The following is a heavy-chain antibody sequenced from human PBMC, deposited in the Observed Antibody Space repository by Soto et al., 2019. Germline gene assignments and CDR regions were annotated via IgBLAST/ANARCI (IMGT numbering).Heavy chain of an antibody. CDR2: IYYSGST. V-gene: IGHV4-59*08. CDR3: ARAYYDSSGTLRYFDY. J-gene: IGHJ4*02. Sequence: PSETLSLTCTVSGGSISSYYWSWIRQPPGKGLEWIGYIYYSGSTNYNPSLKSRVTISVDTSKNQFSLKLSSVTAADTAVYYCARAYYDSSGTLRYFDYWGQGTLVTVSS. CDR1: GGSISSYY. D-gene: IGHD3-22*01.